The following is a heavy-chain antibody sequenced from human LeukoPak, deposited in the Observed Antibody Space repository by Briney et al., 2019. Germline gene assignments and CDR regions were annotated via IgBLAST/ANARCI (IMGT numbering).Heavy chain of an antibody. D-gene: IGHD3-9*01. V-gene: IGHV1-46*01. J-gene: IGHJ4*02. Sequence: ASVKVSCKASGYTFTSYYMHWVRQAPGQGLEWMGIINPSGGSTSYTQKFQGRVTMTRDTSTSTVYMELSSLRSEDTAVYYCAKNRGFRYFDPDYRGQGTLVTVSS. CDR2: INPSGGST. CDR1: GYTFTSYY. CDR3: AKNRGFRYFDPDY.